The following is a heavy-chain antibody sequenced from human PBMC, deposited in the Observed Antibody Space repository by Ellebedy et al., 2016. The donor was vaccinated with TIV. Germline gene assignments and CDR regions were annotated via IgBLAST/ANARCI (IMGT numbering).Heavy chain of an antibody. CDR2: ISGSGDRT. V-gene: IGHV3-23*01. J-gene: IGHJ6*02. D-gene: IGHD6-13*01. Sequence: GESLKISXAASGFSFHNYAMSWVRQAPGKGPEWVSAISGSGDRTYFADSVKGRFTISRDNSKNTLYLQMNSLRVEDTAAYYCAKGRRIAAAGTDRYYYYGMDVWGQGTTVTVSS. CDR3: AKGRRIAAAGTDRYYYYGMDV. CDR1: GFSFHNYA.